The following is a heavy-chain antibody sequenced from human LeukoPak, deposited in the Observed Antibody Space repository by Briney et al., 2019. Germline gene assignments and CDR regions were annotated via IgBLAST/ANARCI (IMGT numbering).Heavy chain of an antibody. J-gene: IGHJ4*02. CDR3: ARQYSYGALLDY. CDR2: IYTSGST. D-gene: IGHD5-18*01. CDR1: GGSISSGSYY. Sequence: SQTLSLTCTVSGGSISSGSYYWSWIRQPAGTGLEWIGRIYTSGSTNYNPSLKSRVTISVDTSKNQFFLKLSSVTAADTAVYYCARQYSYGALLDYWGQGTLVTVSS. V-gene: IGHV4-61*02.